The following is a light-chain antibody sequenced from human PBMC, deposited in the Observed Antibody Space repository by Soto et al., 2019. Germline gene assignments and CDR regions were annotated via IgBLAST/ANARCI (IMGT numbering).Light chain of an antibody. CDR3: QQYNNWPPWT. CDR2: GAS. V-gene: IGKV3-15*01. CDR1: QRVSSN. J-gene: IGKJ1*01. Sequence: EIVMTQSPATLSVSPGERATLSSRASQRVSSNLAWYQQKPGQAPRLLVYGASTRATGIPDRFSGSGSGTEFTLTISSMQSEDFAVYYCQQYNNWPPWTFGQGTKVEIK.